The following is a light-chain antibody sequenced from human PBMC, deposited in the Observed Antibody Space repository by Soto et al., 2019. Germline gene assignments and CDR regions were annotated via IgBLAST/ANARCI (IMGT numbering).Light chain of an antibody. CDR1: SSDVVSYNL. Sequence: QSALTQPASVSGSPGQSITISCTGTSSDVVSYNLVSWYQQHPGKAPKLMIYEVSKRPSGVSNRFSGSKSGNTASLTISGLQAEDEADYHCCSYAGSKVFGTGTKVTVL. CDR2: EVS. J-gene: IGLJ1*01. CDR3: CSYAGSKV. V-gene: IGLV2-23*02.